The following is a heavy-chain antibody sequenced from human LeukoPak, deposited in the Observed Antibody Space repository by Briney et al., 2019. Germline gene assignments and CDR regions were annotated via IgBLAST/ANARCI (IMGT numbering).Heavy chain of an antibody. Sequence: GGSLRLSCAASGFTFSSYAMNWVRQAPGKGLEWVSYISGSGSPMYYADSVMGRFTISRDNSKNTLYLQMNSLRVEDTAVYYCAKAGQWLAPGDYWGQGTLVTVSS. CDR1: GFTFSSYA. V-gene: IGHV3-48*01. J-gene: IGHJ4*02. D-gene: IGHD6-19*01. CDR2: ISGSGSPM. CDR3: AKAGQWLAPGDY.